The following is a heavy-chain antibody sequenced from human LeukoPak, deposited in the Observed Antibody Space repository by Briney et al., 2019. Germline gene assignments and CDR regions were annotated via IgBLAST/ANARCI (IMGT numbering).Heavy chain of an antibody. CDR3: ARDRRDSSGYQGYYMDV. CDR1: GFTVSSNY. Sequence: PGGSLRLSCAASGFTVSSNYMSWVRQAPGKGLEWVSVIYSGGSTDYADSVKGRFTISRDNSKNTLYLQMNSLRAEDTAVYYCARDRRDSSGYQGYYMDVWGKGTTVTVSS. V-gene: IGHV3-66*02. J-gene: IGHJ6*03. D-gene: IGHD3-22*01. CDR2: IYSGGST.